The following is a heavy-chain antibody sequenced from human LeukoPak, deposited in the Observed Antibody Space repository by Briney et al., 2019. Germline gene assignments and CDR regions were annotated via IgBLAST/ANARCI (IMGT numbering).Heavy chain of an antibody. V-gene: IGHV4-39*01. D-gene: IGHD6-19*01. J-gene: IGHJ6*02. CDR3: ARLFSRGWPYYYGLGG. Sequence: PSETLSLTCTVSGGSIDSSGSYWGWIRQPPGKGLEWIVCVYYGGDAYYNPSLKSRVTISADLSKNQFSLSLISVTAADTALYYCARLFSRGWPYYYGLGGWGQGATVTVSS. CDR2: VYYGGDA. CDR1: GGSIDSSGSY.